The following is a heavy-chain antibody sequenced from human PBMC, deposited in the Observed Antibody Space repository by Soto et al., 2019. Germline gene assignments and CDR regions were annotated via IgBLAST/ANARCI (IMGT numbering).Heavy chain of an antibody. D-gene: IGHD3-3*01. CDR1: GGTFSSYA. Sequence: SVKVSCKASGGTFSSYAISWVRQAPGQGLEWMGGIIPIFGTANYSPSFQGHVTISADKSISTAYLQWSSLKASDTAMYYCAISKETTIFGPLWFDPWGQGTLVTVSS. CDR3: AISKETTIFGPLWFDP. V-gene: IGHV1-69*06. CDR2: IIPIFGTA. J-gene: IGHJ5*02.